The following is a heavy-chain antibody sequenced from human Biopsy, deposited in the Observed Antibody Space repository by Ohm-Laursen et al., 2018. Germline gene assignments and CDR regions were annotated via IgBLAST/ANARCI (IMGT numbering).Heavy chain of an antibody. D-gene: IGHD3-22*01. J-gene: IGHJ4*01. CDR3: AKNSGYSHDY. CDR1: DGSISGYY. V-gene: IGHV4-59*03. Sequence: SQILSLTCTVSDGSISGYYWSWIRQAPGKGLEWIGFIYYTGKTKSNPSLKSRLTMSVDTSKNQFSLNLTTVTTADTAVYYCAKNSGYSHDYWGPGILVTVPS. CDR2: IYYTGKT.